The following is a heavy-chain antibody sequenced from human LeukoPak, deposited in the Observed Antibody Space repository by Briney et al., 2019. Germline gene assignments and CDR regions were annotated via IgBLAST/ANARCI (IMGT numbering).Heavy chain of an antibody. CDR1: GFTFSGSA. CDR2: IRSKANSYAT. J-gene: IGHJ6*03. Sequence: GGSLRLSCAASGFTFSGSAMHWVRQASGKGLEWVGRIRSKANSYATAYAASVKGRFTISRDDSKNTAYLQMNSLKTEDTAVYYCTRELLWFGELFPYMDVWGKGTTVTVSS. CDR3: TRELLWFGELFPYMDV. V-gene: IGHV3-73*01. D-gene: IGHD3-10*01.